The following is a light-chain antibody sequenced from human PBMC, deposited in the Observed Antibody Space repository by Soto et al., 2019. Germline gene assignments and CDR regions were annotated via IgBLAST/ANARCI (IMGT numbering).Light chain of an antibody. J-gene: IGLJ2*01. CDR3: SSYTSSGTRV. CDR2: DVN. CDR1: NSDVGGYNY. Sequence: QSALTQPASVSGSPGQSIAISCTGTNSDVGGYNYVSWYQHHPGKAPKLMIYDVNNRPSGVSNRFSGSKSGNTASLTISGRQAEDDADYYCSSYTSSGTRVFGGGTKLTVL. V-gene: IGLV2-14*03.